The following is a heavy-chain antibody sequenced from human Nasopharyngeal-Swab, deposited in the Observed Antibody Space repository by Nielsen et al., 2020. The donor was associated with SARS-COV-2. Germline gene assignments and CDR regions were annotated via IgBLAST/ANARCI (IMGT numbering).Heavy chain of an antibody. Sequence: GESLKISCAASGFPFSNHYMTWVRQPPGKGLEWVANIRQDAREQFYVDSVKGRFTISRDNAKNSVFLQMNSLRSEDTAVYYCAKDGGTFSGSYFPLTYYYYYMDVWGKGTTVTVSS. CDR2: IRQDAREQ. D-gene: IGHD1-26*01. V-gene: IGHV3-7*04. CDR1: GFPFSNHY. CDR3: AKDGGTFSGSYFPLTYYYYYMDV. J-gene: IGHJ6*03.